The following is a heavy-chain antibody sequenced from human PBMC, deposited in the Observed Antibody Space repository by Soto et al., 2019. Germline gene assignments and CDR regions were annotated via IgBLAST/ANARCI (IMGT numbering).Heavy chain of an antibody. J-gene: IGHJ4*02. Sequence: LRLSCAASGISVCTNYLTWVRQAPGKGLEWVSFIYSDGTTYYADSVKGRFTISRDTSNNTLYLQMNSLRAEDTAVYYCARGASSFDNWGQGALVTVSS. CDR2: IYSDGTT. CDR1: GISVCTNY. V-gene: IGHV3-53*01. CDR3: ARGASSFDN.